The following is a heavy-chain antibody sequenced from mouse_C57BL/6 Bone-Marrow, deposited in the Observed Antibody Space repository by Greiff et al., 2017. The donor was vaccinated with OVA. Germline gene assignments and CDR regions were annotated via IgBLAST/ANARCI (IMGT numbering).Heavy chain of an antibody. D-gene: IGHD2-13*01. CDR1: GFNIKDDY. J-gene: IGHJ3*01. CDR3: TDGDGFAY. V-gene: IGHV14-4*01. CDR2: IDPENGDT. Sequence: VQLQQSGAELVRPGASVKLSCTASGFNIKDDYMHWVKQRPEQGLEWIGWIDPENGDTEYASKFQGKATITAATSSNTAYLQVSSLKSEDTAFYYCTDGDGFAYWGQGTLVTVSA.